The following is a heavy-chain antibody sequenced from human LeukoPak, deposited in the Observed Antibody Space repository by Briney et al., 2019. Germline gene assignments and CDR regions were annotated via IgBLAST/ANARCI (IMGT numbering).Heavy chain of an antibody. D-gene: IGHD2-2*01. Sequence: ASVKVSFKASGYTFTCYYMHWVRQAPGQGLEWMGWINPNSGGTNYAQKFQGRVTMTRDTSISTAYMELSRLRSDDTAVYYCARAYDCSSTSCYWFDPWGQGTLVTVSS. V-gene: IGHV1-2*02. CDR2: INPNSGGT. CDR3: ARAYDCSSTSCYWFDP. CDR1: GYTFTCYY. J-gene: IGHJ5*02.